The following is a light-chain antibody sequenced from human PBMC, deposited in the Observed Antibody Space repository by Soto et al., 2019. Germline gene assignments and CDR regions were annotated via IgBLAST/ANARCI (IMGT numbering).Light chain of an antibody. CDR1: QSVSSY. J-gene: IGKJ4*01. CDR2: DAS. CDR3: QQRSNWPLLT. Sequence: EIVLTQSPATLSLSPGERATLSCRASQSVSSYLAWYQQKPGQAPRLLIYDASNRATSIPARFSGSGSGTDFTLDISSLEPEDFAVYYCQQRSNWPLLTFGGGTKVEIK. V-gene: IGKV3-11*01.